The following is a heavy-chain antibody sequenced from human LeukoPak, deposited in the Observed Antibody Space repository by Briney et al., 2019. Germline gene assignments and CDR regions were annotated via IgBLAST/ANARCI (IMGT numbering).Heavy chain of an antibody. D-gene: IGHD2-15*01. CDR3: ARDPSGGFRWYFDL. J-gene: IGHJ2*01. V-gene: IGHV6-1*01. CDR2: AYHKSKWYY. Sequence: QTLSLTCAISGDSVSSSSATWNWIRQSPSRGLEWLGRAYHKSKWYYDYAVSVKSRITISPDTSRNQFSLQLNSVTPEDTAVYYCARDPSGGFRWYFDLWGRGTLVTVSS. CDR1: GDSVSSSSAT.